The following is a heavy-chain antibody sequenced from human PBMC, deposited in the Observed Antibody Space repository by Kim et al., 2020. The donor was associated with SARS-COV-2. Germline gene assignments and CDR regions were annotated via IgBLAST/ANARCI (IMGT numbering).Heavy chain of an antibody. CDR3: AKPSIIYDLNWYFDL. J-gene: IGHJ2*01. D-gene: IGHD3-3*01. CDR1: GFTFSSYA. V-gene: IGHV3-23*01. Sequence: GGSLRLSCAASGFTFSSYAMSWVRQAPGKGLECVSGITGSGARTFYADSVKGRFTISRDNSKNTLYLQMDSLRAEDTAIYYCAKPSIIYDLNWYFDLWGRGTLVTVSS. CDR2: ITGSGART.